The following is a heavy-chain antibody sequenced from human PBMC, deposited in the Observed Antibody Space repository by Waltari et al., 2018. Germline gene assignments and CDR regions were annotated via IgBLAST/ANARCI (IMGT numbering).Heavy chain of an antibody. CDR2: IRHPGRT. J-gene: IGHJ5*02. V-gene: IGHV4-34*01. CDR3: TRGGNYDFWSHRPFVDP. Sequence: QVQLQQWGAGLLGPSETLSLTCAVYVASFSDYYWGWVRQPPGKGLEWIGQIRHPGRTNYNPSLKSRVTISIDTPRSQFSLRLSSVTAADTALYFCTRGGNYDFWSHRPFVDPWGQGTLVTVSS. D-gene: IGHD3-3*01. CDR1: VASFSDYY.